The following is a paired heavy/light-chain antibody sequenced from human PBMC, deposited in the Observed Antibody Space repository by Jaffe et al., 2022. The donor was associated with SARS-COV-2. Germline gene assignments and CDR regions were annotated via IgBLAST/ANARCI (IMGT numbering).Light chain of an antibody. CDR2: GAS. V-gene: IGKV3-20*01. CDR3: QHYGGPAGP. CDR1: QSVYNNY. J-gene: IGKJ3*01. Sequence: DIVLTQSPGTLSLSPGERATLSCRASQSVYNNYLAWYQQKSGQPPRLFIYGASSRATGIPDRFSGSGSGTDFTLSISRLEPEDFAVYYCQHYGGPAGPFGPGTKVEMK.
Heavy chain of an antibody. CDR2: INSDGSET. V-gene: IGHV3-74*01. J-gene: IGHJ4*02. CDR1: GFTFSSYW. D-gene: IGHD2-15*01. CDR3: VRDRLSAKYCSGGTCYVFDD. Sequence: EVQLVESGGDLVQPGGSLRLSCAASGFTFSSYWMHWVRQAPGKGLVWVSRINSDGSETTYADSVKGRFTISRDNAKNTLYLQMNSLRAEDTAVYYCVRDRLSAKYCSGGTCYVFDDWGQGTLVTVSS.